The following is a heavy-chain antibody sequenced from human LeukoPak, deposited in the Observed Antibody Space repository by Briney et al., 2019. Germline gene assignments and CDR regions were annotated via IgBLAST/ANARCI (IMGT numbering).Heavy chain of an antibody. J-gene: IGHJ5*02. D-gene: IGHD2-2*02. CDR1: GFTFSSFA. Sequence: GGSLRLSCAASGFTFSSFAMSWVRQAPGKGLEWVSAISGIGGSTYYADSVKGRFTISRDNSKNTLYLQMNSLRAEDTAVYYCAKAGYCSSTSCYINWFDPWGQGTLVTVSS. CDR2: ISGIGGST. V-gene: IGHV3-23*01. CDR3: AKAGYCSSTSCYINWFDP.